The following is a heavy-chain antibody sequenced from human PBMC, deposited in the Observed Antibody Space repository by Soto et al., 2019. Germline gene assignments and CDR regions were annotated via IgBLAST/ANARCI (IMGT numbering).Heavy chain of an antibody. Sequence: QITLKESGPTLVRPTQTLTLTCAFSGFSLSTSGVGVGWIRQPPGRALEWLAVIYWDDSKHYSPSLRSRLTITKDTSKNPVVLTMTNMDPMDTGTYYCAHKGPEDWPLYDWGPGTLVTVSS. CDR1: GFSLSTSGVG. D-gene: IGHD3-9*01. CDR2: IYWDDSK. CDR3: AHKGPEDWPLYD. V-gene: IGHV2-5*02. J-gene: IGHJ4*02.